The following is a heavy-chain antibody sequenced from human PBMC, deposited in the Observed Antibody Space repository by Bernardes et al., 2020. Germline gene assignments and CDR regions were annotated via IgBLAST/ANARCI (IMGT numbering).Heavy chain of an antibody. V-gene: IGHV3-9*01. Sequence: SLRLSCAASGFTFDDYAMHWVRQAPGKGLEWVSGISWNSGSIGYADSVKGRFTISRDNAKNSLYLQMNSLRAEDTALYYCAKDLGKGGADSSGWYPEPEYYFDYWGQGTLVTVSS. CDR1: GFTFDDYA. CDR2: ISWNSGSI. D-gene: IGHD6-19*01. J-gene: IGHJ4*02. CDR3: AKDLGKGGADSSGWYPEPEYYFDY.